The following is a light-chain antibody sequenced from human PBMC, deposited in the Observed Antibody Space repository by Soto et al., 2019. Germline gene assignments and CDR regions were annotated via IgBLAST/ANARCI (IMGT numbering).Light chain of an antibody. Sequence: DIEMTQSPATLSGSVGDRVTITCRASQTISSWLAWYQQKPGKAPKLLIYNASTLTSGVPSRFSGSGSGTEFTLTISSLQPDDFATYYCQHYNSYSEAFGPGTKVELK. CDR2: NAS. CDR1: QTISSW. CDR3: QHYNSYSEA. J-gene: IGKJ1*01. V-gene: IGKV1-5*03.